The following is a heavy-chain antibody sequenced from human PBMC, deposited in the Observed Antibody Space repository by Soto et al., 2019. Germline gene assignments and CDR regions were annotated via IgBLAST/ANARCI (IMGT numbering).Heavy chain of an antibody. CDR2: MNPNSGNT. V-gene: IGHV1-8*01. CDR1: GYTFTSYD. CDR3: ARGLRLYVWGSYRYTGSDY. J-gene: IGHJ4*02. D-gene: IGHD3-16*02. Sequence: GASVKVSCKASGYTFTSYDINWVRQATGQGLEGMGWMNPNSGNTGYAQKFQGRVTMTRNTSISTAYMELSSLRSEDTAVYYCARGLRLYVWGSYRYTGSDYWGQGTLVTVSS.